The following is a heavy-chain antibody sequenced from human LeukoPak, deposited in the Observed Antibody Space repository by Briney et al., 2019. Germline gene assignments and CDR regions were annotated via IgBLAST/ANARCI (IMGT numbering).Heavy chain of an antibody. CDR1: GFTFSSYA. J-gene: IGHJ1*01. CDR3: AKQTEYNSNSPYHY. V-gene: IGHV3-23*01. D-gene: IGHD5-24*01. CDR2: ISGSGAST. Sequence: GGSLRLSCAASGFTFSSYAMTWVRQAPGKGLDWVSGISGSGASTYYADSVKGRFTISRDNSKSTMYLEVNSLRAEHTAIYYCAKQTEYNSNSPYHYWGQGTLVTVSS.